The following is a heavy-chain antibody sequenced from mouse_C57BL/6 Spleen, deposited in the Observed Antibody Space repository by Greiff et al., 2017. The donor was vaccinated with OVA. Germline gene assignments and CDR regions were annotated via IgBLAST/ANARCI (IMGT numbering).Heavy chain of an antibody. CDR3: ARQGDGNYEDYAMDY. V-gene: IGHV5-6*01. D-gene: IGHD2-1*01. Sequence: EVQGVESGGDLVKPGGSLKLSCAASGFTFSSYGMSWVRQTPDKRLEWVATISSGGSYTYYPDSVKGRFTISRDNAKNTLYLQMSSLKSEDTAMYYCARQGDGNYEDYAMDYWGQGTSVTVSS. J-gene: IGHJ4*01. CDR2: ISSGGSYT. CDR1: GFTFSSYG.